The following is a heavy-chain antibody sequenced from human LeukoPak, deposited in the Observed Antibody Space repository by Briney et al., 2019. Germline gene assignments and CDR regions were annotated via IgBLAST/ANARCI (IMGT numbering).Heavy chain of an antibody. Sequence: GRSLRLSCAASGFAFSSSSMNWVRQAPGKGLECVSYISPSSNTIFYADSVKGRFTISRDNAKNSLSLQMNSLRDEDTAVYYCASSGLQYGMDVWGQGTTVTVSS. J-gene: IGHJ6*02. CDR1: GFAFSSSS. CDR2: ISPSSNTI. CDR3: ASSGLQYGMDV. V-gene: IGHV3-48*02. D-gene: IGHD6-19*01.